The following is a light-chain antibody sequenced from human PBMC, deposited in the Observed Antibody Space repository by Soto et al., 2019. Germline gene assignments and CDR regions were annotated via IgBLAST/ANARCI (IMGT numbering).Light chain of an antibody. CDR2: GAS. CDR3: QQYHNWMWT. V-gene: IGKV3-15*01. CDR1: QSVSSN. Sequence: EIVMTQCPATLSVSPGERATRSCRASQSVSSNLAWYQQKPGQAPRLLIYGASTRATGIPARFSGSGSGTEFTLTISSLQSEDFAVYYCQQYHNWMWTFGQGPKVDIK. J-gene: IGKJ1*01.